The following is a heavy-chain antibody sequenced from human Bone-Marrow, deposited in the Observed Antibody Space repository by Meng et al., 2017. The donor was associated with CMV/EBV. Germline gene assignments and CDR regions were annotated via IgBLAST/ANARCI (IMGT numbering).Heavy chain of an antibody. CDR1: GFTFSSYW. CDR3: ARDGELLWFGENPTGFDP. Sequence: GGSLRLSCSASGFTFSSYWMSWVRQAPGKGLEWVANIKQDGSEKYYVDSVKGRFTISRDNAKNSLYLQMNSLRAEDTAVYYCARDGELLWFGENPTGFDPWGQGTLVTVSS. CDR2: IKQDGSEK. D-gene: IGHD3-10*01. V-gene: IGHV3-7*03. J-gene: IGHJ5*02.